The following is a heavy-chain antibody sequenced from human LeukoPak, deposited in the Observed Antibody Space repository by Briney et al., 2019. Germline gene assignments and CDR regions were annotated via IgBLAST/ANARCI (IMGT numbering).Heavy chain of an antibody. CDR2: INSDGSST. CDR1: GFTFSSYW. V-gene: IGHV3-74*01. J-gene: IGHJ4*02. CDR3: ARDERGHLDY. D-gene: IGHD5-12*01. Sequence: GGSLRLSCAASGFTFSSYWMHWVRQAPGKGLGWVSRINSDGSSTSYADSVKGRFTISRDNAKNTLYLQMNSLRAEDTAVYYCARDERGHLDYWGQGTLVTVSS.